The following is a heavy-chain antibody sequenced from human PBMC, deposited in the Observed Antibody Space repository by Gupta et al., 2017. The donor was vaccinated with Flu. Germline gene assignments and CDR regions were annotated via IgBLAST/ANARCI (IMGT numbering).Heavy chain of an antibody. V-gene: IGHV3-21*01. CDR1: GFTFSSYS. CDR3: ARDLDIVVGVEGRGFDY. D-gene: IGHD2-15*01. J-gene: IGHJ4*02. Sequence: EVQLVESGGGLVKPGGSLRLSCAASGFTFSSYSMNWVRQAPGKGLEWVSAISSSSSYIYYADSVKGRVTISRDNAKNSLYLQMNSLRAEETAVDYCARDLDIVVGVEGRGFDYWGQGTLVTVSS. CDR2: ISSSSSYI.